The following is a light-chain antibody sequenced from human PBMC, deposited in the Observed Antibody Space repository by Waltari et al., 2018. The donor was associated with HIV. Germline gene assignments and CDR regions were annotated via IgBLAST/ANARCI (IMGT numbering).Light chain of an antibody. J-gene: IGLJ2*01. CDR3: AAWDDNLSGL. V-gene: IGLV1-47*01. CDR1: SSNIGRNY. Sequence: QSVLTQPPSASGTPGQRVTISCSGSSSNIGRNYVCWYQQLPGTAPKLLIYRNNQRPSGVPDRFSCSKSGTSASLAISGLRSEDEGDYYCAAWDDNLSGLFGGGTKLTVL. CDR2: RNN.